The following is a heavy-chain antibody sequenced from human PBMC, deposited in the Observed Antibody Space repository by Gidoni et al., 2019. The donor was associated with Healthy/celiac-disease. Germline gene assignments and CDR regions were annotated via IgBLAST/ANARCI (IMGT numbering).Heavy chain of an antibody. J-gene: IGHJ6*02. CDR2: ISYDGSNK. CDR1: GFTFSSYA. Sequence: QVQLVESGGGVVQPGRSLRLSCAASGFTFSSYAMHWVRQAPGKGLEWVAVISYDGSNKYYADSVKGRFTISRDNSKNTLYLQMNSLRAEDTAVYYCARDPQQLVQNYYYYGMDVWGQGTTVTVSS. CDR3: ARDPQQLVQNYYYYGMDV. V-gene: IGHV3-30-3*01. D-gene: IGHD6-13*01.